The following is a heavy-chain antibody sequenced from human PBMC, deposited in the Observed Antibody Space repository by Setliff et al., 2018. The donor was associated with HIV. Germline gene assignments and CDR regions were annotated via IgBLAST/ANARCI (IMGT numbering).Heavy chain of an antibody. CDR1: GFTFSSYA. V-gene: IGHV3-23*01. Sequence: GGSLRLSCAASGFTFSSYAMIWVRQAPGKGLEWVSFISGSDNNTYYADSVKGRLAISRDNSRNALFLHMSSLRAEDTAVYYCAKEDSSTTSCPFDYWGQGIQVTVSS. CDR2: ISGSDNNT. CDR3: AKEDSSTTSCPFDY. J-gene: IGHJ4*02. D-gene: IGHD2-2*01.